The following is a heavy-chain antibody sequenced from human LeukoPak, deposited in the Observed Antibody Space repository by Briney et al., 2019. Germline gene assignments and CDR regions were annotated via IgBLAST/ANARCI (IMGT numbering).Heavy chain of an antibody. Sequence: ASVKVSCKASGYTFTGYYMHWVRQAPGQGLEWMGWINPNSGGTNYAQKFQGRVTMTRDTSISTAYMELSRLRSDDTAVYYCARGYFKQQLANWYFDLWGRGTLVTVSS. V-gene: IGHV1-2*02. CDR2: INPNSGGT. J-gene: IGHJ2*01. CDR3: ARGYFKQQLANWYFDL. CDR1: GYTFTGYY. D-gene: IGHD6-13*01.